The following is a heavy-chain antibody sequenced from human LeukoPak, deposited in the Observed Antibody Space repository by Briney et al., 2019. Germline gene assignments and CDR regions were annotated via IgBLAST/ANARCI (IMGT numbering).Heavy chain of an antibody. CDR1: GGTFSSYA. D-gene: IGHD3-10*01. Sequence: ASVKVSCKASGGTFSSYAISWVRQAPGQGLEWMGGIIPIFGTANYAQKFQGRVTITADESTSTAYMELRSLRSDDTAVYYCARAVGALWFGELLDYAFDIWGQGTMVTVSS. J-gene: IGHJ3*02. V-gene: IGHV1-69*13. CDR3: ARAVGALWFGELLDYAFDI. CDR2: IIPIFGTA.